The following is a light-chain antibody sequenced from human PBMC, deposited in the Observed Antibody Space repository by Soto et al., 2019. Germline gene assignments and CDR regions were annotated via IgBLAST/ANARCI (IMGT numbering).Light chain of an antibody. CDR1: SSNIGAGYD. CDR3: QSFDSSLSGYV. Sequence: QSVLTQPPSVSGAPGQRATISCTGSSSNIGAGYDVHWYQQLPETAPKLLIYGNNNRPSGVPDRFSGSKSGTSASLAITGLQAEDEADYYCQSFDSSLSGYVFGTGTKVTVL. CDR2: GNN. V-gene: IGLV1-40*01. J-gene: IGLJ1*01.